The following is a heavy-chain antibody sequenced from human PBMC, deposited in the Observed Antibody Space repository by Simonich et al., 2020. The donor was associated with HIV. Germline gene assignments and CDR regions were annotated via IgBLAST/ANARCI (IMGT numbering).Heavy chain of an antibody. CDR3: AKDRYSSSSGSFDY. J-gene: IGHJ4*02. Sequence: EVQLVESGGGLVQPGRSLRLSCAASGFTFDDYAMHWVRQSPGKGLEWDSGSSWNSGSIGDADSVKCRFTISRDNAKNSLYLQMNSLRAEDMALYYCAKDRYSSSSGSFDYWGQGTLVTVSS. CDR1: GFTFDDYA. CDR2: SSWNSGSI. V-gene: IGHV3-9*03. D-gene: IGHD6-6*01.